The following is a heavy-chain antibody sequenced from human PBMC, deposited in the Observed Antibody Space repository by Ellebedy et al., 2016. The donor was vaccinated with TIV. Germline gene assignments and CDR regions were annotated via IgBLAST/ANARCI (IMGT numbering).Heavy chain of an antibody. CDR1: GFTLSDFG. V-gene: IGHV3-69-1*01. CDR2: VNSGEAK. J-gene: IGHJ4*01. Sequence: GESLKISCAASGFTLSDFGMTWVRQAPGKGLEWVSHVNSGEAKSYADSVKGRFTISRDNAKNSLYLQMNSLRAEDTAVYYCTRDPDGDYDFDYWGHGTLVTVSS. D-gene: IGHD4-17*01. CDR3: TRDPDGDYDFDY.